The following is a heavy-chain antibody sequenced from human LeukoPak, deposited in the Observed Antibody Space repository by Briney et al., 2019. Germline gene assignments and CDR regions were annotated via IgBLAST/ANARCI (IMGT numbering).Heavy chain of an antibody. J-gene: IGHJ4*02. CDR3: AREYYYGSGSGFDY. CDR2: IRYDGSNK. Sequence: PGGSLRLSCAASGFTFSSYGMHWVRQAPGKGLEWVAFIRYDGSNKYYADSVKGRFTISRDNSKNTLYLQMNSLRAEDTAVYYCAREYYYGSGSGFDYWGQGTLVTVSS. CDR1: GFTFSSYG. D-gene: IGHD3-10*01. V-gene: IGHV3-30*02.